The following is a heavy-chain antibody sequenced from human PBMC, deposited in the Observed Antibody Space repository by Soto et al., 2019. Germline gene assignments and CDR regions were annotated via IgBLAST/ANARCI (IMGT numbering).Heavy chain of an antibody. Sequence: LRLSCAASGFTFSSYGMHGVRQAPGKGLERVAVIWYDGSNKYYADSVKGRFTISRDNSKNTLYLQMNSLRAEDTAVYYCARHLLYSGSYFDYWGQGTLVTVSS. D-gene: IGHD1-26*01. CDR3: ARHLLYSGSYFDY. CDR2: IWYDGSNK. V-gene: IGHV3-33*01. CDR1: GFTFSSYG. J-gene: IGHJ4*02.